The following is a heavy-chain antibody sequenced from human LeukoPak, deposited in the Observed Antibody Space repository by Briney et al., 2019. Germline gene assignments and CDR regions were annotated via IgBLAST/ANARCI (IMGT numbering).Heavy chain of an antibody. V-gene: IGHV1-69*13. CDR1: GGTFSIYA. Sequence: SVKVSCKASGGTFSIYAISWVRQAPGQGLEWMGGIIPIFGTANYAQKFQGRVTITADESTSTAYMELSSLRSEDTAVYYCARGLGGGVDYYYYGMDVWGQGTTVTVSS. J-gene: IGHJ6*02. D-gene: IGHD3-16*01. CDR2: IIPIFGTA. CDR3: ARGLGGGVDYYYYGMDV.